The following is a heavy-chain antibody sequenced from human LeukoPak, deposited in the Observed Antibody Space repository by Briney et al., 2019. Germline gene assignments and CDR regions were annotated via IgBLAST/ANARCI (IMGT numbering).Heavy chain of an antibody. CDR3: ARSRYCSSTSCYRGMDV. CDR2: IYYSGST. V-gene: IGHV4-59*01. D-gene: IGHD2-2*02. Sequence: SETLSLTCTVSGGSISSYYWSWIRQPPGKGLEWIGYIYYSGSTNYNPSLKSRVTISVDTSKNRFSLKLTSVTAADTAVYYCARSRYCSSTSCYRGMDVWGKGTTVTVSS. J-gene: IGHJ6*03. CDR1: GGSISSYY.